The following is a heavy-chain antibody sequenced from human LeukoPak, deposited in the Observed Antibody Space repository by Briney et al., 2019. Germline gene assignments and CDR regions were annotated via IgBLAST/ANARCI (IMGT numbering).Heavy chain of an antibody. J-gene: IGHJ4*02. Sequence: GGSQRLSCTTSGFAFDDFAMSWVRQPAGKGLGWVGFIRRRAYGGAAEYAASVKGRFIISRDDSKGIAYLQMNSLKTEDTAVYYCSRNGLVDFDYWGQGSRVIVSP. V-gene: IGHV3-49*04. CDR3: SRNGLVDFDY. CDR2: IRRRAYGGAA. CDR1: GFAFDDFA.